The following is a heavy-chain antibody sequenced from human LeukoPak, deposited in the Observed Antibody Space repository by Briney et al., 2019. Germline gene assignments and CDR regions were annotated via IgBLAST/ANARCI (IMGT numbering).Heavy chain of an antibody. J-gene: IGHJ5*02. V-gene: IGHV4-34*01. CDR1: GGSFSGYY. D-gene: IGHD2-15*01. Sequence: SEALSLTCAVYGGSFSGYYWSWIRQPPGKGLEWIGEINHSGSTNYNPSLKSRVTISVDPSKNQFSLTLSTVTPADPAVDYCSRRHMLLLLRGWFDPWGQGTLVSVSS. CDR2: INHSGST. CDR3: SRRHMLLLLRGWFDP.